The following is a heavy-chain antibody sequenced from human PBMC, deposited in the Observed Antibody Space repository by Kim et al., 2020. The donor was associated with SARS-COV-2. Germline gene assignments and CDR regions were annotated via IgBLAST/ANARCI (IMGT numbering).Heavy chain of an antibody. Sequence: SETLSLTCTVSGGSISSSSYYWGWIRQPPGKGLEWIGSIYYSGSTYYNPSLKSRVTISVDTSKNQFSLKLSSVTAADTAVYYCARESSSWLKLRNWFDPWGQGTLVTVSS. D-gene: IGHD6-13*01. CDR2: IYYSGST. V-gene: IGHV4-39*07. J-gene: IGHJ5*02. CDR3: ARESSSWLKLRNWFDP. CDR1: GGSISSSSYY.